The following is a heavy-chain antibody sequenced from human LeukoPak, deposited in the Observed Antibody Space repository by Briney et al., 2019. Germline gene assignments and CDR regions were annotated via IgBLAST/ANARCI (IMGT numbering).Heavy chain of an antibody. D-gene: IGHD3-10*01. CDR2: ITSSGKTI. Sequence: GGSLRLSCAASGFTFSSYEMNWVRQAPGKGLEWVSYITSSGKTIYYADSVKGRFTVSRDNAKNSLYLQMNSLRAEDTAVYSWARVKRFADYFDYWGQGTLVTVSS. CDR3: ARVKRFADYFDY. CDR1: GFTFSSYE. J-gene: IGHJ4*02. V-gene: IGHV3-48*03.